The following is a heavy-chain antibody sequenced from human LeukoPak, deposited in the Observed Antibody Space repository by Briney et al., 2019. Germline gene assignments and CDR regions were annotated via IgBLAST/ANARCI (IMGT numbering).Heavy chain of an antibody. CDR3: AKHYRWLLWFGELSY. V-gene: IGHV3-23*01. CDR1: GFTISSYA. CDR2: ISGSGGST. D-gene: IGHD3-10*01. Sequence: GGSLRLPCAASGFTISSYAMSWVRQAPGKGLEWVSAISGSGGSTYYADSVKGRFTISRDNSKNTLYLQMNSLRAEDTAVYYCAKHYRWLLWFGELSYWGQGTLVTVSS. J-gene: IGHJ4*02.